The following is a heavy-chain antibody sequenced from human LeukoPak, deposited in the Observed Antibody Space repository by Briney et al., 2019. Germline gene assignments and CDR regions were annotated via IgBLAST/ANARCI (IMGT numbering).Heavy chain of an antibody. D-gene: IGHD3-22*01. Sequence: GGSLRLSCAASGFIFKTYCMSWVRQAPGKGLEWLSYITSNSNDKYYADSVKGRFTISRDNAKDSLHLQMDSLRDEDTAVYYCARYYDRSGFYRDAFDLGGQGTMVTVS. CDR2: ITSNSNDK. J-gene: IGHJ3*01. V-gene: IGHV3-48*02. CDR1: GFIFKTYC. CDR3: ARYYDRSGFYRDAFDL.